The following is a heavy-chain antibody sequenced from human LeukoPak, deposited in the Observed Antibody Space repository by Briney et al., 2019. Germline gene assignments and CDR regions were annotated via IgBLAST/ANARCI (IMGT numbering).Heavy chain of an antibody. CDR2: IYTSGST. J-gene: IGHJ4*02. CDR3: ARVAYYYGSGSYEDYYFDY. Sequence: SETLSLTCTVSGGSISSYYWSWIWQPAGKGLEWIGRIYTSGSTNYNPSLKSRVTMSVDTSKNQFSLKLSSVTAADTAVYYCARVAYYYGSGSYEDYYFDYWGQGTLVTVSS. CDR1: GGSISSYY. V-gene: IGHV4-4*07. D-gene: IGHD3-10*01.